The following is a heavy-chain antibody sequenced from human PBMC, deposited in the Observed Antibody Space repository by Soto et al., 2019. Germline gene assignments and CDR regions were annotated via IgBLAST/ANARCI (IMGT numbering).Heavy chain of an antibody. J-gene: IGHJ4*02. CDR2: IGPTANT. D-gene: IGHD2-2*01. V-gene: IGHV3-23*05. CDR1: GFPFSTSG. Sequence: RGSLRLSCAASGFPFSTSGILWLRQPPGEGLEWVSAIGPTANTNYRDSVKGRFTISRDNSRNTVFLQMSALRPEDTALYYCAIARHCSSAACPAAEWGQGTLVTVSS. CDR3: AIARHCSSAACPAAE.